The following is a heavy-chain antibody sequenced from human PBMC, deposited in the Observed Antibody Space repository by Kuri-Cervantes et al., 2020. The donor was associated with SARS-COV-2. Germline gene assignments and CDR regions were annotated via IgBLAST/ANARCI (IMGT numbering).Heavy chain of an antibody. CDR2: INPSGGST. CDR3: ARGRPDYYDSSGYERGWFDP. Sequence: ASVKVSCKASGYTFTSYYMHWVRQAPGQGLEWMGIINPSGGSTSYAQKFQGRVTMTRDTSTSTVYMELSSLRSEDTAVYYCARGRPDYYDSSGYERGWFDPWGQGTLVTVSS. D-gene: IGHD3-22*01. J-gene: IGHJ5*02. V-gene: IGHV1-46*01. CDR1: GYTFTSYY.